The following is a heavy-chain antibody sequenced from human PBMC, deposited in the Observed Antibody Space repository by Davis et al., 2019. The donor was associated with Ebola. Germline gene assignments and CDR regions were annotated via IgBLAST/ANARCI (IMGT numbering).Heavy chain of an antibody. D-gene: IGHD6-19*01. CDR1: GYTFTSYY. Sequence: AASVKVSCKASGYTFTSYYMHWVRQAPGQGLEWMGIINPSGGSTSYAQKFQGRVTITADKSTSTAYMELRSLRSDDTAVYYCARSIAVGPFDYWGQGTLVTVSS. CDR3: ARSIAVGPFDY. J-gene: IGHJ4*02. V-gene: IGHV1-46*01. CDR2: INPSGGST.